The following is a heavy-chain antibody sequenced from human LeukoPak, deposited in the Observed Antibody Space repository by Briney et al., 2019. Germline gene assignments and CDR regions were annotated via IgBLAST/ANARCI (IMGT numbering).Heavy chain of an antibody. D-gene: IGHD7-27*01. CDR3: AGRRTGAPKPMDV. V-gene: IGHV4-4*07. J-gene: IGHJ6*02. CDR2: IYTSGST. Sequence: PSETLSLTCTVSGGSISSYYWSWIRQPAGKGLEWIGRIYTSGSTNYNPSLKSRVTISVDTSKNQFSLKLSSVTAADTAVYYCAGRRTGAPKPMDVWGQGTTVTVSS. CDR1: GGSISSYY.